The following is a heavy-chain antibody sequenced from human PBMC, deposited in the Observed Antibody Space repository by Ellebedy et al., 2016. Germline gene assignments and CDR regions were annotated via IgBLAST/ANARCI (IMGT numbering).Heavy chain of an antibody. J-gene: IGHJ4*02. CDR2: ISGDGDTT. V-gene: IGHV3-23*01. CDR3: RQGHYFDQ. CDR1: GFTFRNFF. Sequence: GGSLRLXXVASGFTFRNFFMSWVRQAPGGGLEWISTISGDGDTTFSADSVKGRFTISRDNSKNTLYLQMNNLRVGDTALYYCRQGHYFDQWGQGALVTVSS.